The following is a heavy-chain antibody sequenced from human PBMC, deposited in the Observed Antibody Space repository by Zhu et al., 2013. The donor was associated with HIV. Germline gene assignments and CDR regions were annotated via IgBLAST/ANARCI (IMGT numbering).Heavy chain of an antibody. D-gene: IGHD6-13*01. V-gene: IGHV1-2*02. J-gene: IGHJ6*02. Sequence: QVQLVQSGAEVKKPGASVKVSCMASGYTFTDSYIHWVRQAPGQGLEWLGWINPNSGGTNYAQHFQGRVTMTRDTSISTAYMELSRLRSDDTAVYYCAREQQLALYYYYYGLTSGAKGPRSPSP. CDR1: GYTFTDSY. CDR2: INPNSGGT. CDR3: AREQQLALYYYYYGLTS.